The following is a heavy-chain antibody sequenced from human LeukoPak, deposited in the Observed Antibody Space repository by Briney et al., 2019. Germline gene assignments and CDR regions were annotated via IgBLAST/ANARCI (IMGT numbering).Heavy chain of an antibody. V-gene: IGHV3-74*01. D-gene: IGHD3-3*01. J-gene: IGHJ4*02. CDR2: IKYDGSAT. CDR3: VSGSLQSGYNFDY. CDR1: GLTFSNAW. Sequence: GGSLRLSCAASGLTFSNAWMNWVRQVPGKGLVWVSHIKYDGSATNYADSVKGRFTISRDNAKNTLYLQMNSLRAEDTAVYYCVSGSLQSGYNFDYWGQGALVTVSS.